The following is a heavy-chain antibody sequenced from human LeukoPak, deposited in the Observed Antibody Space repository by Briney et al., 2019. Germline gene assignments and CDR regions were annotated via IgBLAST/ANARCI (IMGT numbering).Heavy chain of an antibody. Sequence: GGSLRLSCKVSGFTVSSNYMSWVRQAPGKGLEWVSIIHSVGDTFYADSVKGRFTISRDDSNNMVYLQMNSLTVEDTAVYYCARQGTGLDYWGQGTLVTVSS. CDR2: IHSVGDT. J-gene: IGHJ4*02. V-gene: IGHV3-53*01. D-gene: IGHD1-1*01. CDR3: ARQGTGLDY. CDR1: GFTVSSNY.